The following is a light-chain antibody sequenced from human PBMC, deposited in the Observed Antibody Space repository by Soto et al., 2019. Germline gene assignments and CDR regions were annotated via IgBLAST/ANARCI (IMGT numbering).Light chain of an antibody. CDR1: SSNIGSNY. V-gene: IGLV1-47*01. Sequence: QLVLTQPPSASGTPGQRVTISCSGSSSNIGSNYVYWYQQLPGTAPKLLIYRNNQRPSGVPDRFSGSKSGTSASLAISGLRSEDEAYYYCAAWDDSLSGQVVFGGGTKLTVL. CDR2: RNN. CDR3: AAWDDSLSGQVV. J-gene: IGLJ2*01.